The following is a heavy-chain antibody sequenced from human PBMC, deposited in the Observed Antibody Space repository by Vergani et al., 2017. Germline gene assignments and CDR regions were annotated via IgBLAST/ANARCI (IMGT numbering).Heavy chain of an antibody. J-gene: IGHJ4*02. CDR3: ARHTTYTDS. CDR1: EYSFCNYW. V-gene: IGHV5-51*01. Sequence: EVELVQSGPEMRKPGESLKISCKGSEYSFCNYWIGWVRQIPGKGLEWMGIIYPADSDTRYSPSFQGQVTISADKSISTAFLQWDSLKASDTALYYCARHTTYTDSWGQGTLVTVSS. CDR2: IYPADSDT. D-gene: IGHD1-1*01.